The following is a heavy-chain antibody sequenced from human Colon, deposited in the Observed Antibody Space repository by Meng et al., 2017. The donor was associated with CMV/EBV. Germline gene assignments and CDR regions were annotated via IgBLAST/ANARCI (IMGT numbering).Heavy chain of an antibody. D-gene: IGHD6-19*01. Sequence: GGSLRLSCETSGFTFSSYTMHWVRQAPGKGLEWVSSISTSGTNIYYADSVKGRFTVSRDDARDSLYLQLNSLRAEDTALYYCARDSSGWYYFDCWGQGTLVTVSS. CDR1: GFTFSSYT. CDR2: ISTSGTNI. V-gene: IGHV3-21*06. J-gene: IGHJ4*02. CDR3: ARDSSGWYYFDC.